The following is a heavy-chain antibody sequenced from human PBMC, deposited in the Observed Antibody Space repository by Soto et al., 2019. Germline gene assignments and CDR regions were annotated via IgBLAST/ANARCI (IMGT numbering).Heavy chain of an antibody. V-gene: IGHV5-51*01. CDR1: GYIFTNYW. CDR3: ARHAATSSWDYFDY. CDR2: IYPGNSAT. Sequence: PGESLKISCKGSGYIFTNYWIGWVRQMPGKGLGWMGIIYPGNSATAYSPSFQGQVTISADKSITTAYLQWISLKASDTAMYYCARHAATSSWDYFDYWGQGTQVTVSS. J-gene: IGHJ4*02. D-gene: IGHD6-6*01.